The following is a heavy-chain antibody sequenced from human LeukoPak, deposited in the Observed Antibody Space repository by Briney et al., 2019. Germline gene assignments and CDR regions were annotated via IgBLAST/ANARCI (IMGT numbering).Heavy chain of an antibody. CDR1: GGSISSYC. V-gene: IGHV4-4*07. CDR2: IYTSGST. CDR3: GRDRGSDDFAFFYF. J-gene: IGHJ4*01. D-gene: IGHD3-3*01. Sequence: SETLSLTCTVSGGSISSYCWSWIRQPAGKGLEWIGRIYTSGSTNYNPSLKSRVTMSVDTSKNQFSLKLSSVTAADTAVYYCGRDRGSDDFAFFYFWGQGTLVTVSS.